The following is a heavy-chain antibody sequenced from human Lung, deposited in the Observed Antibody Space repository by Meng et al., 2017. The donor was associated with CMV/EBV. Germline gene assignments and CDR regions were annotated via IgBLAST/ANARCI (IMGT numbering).Heavy chain of an antibody. CDR2: IIPIFGTA. Sequence: SSVKVSCNSSGCNFSSYAISWVRQAPGQGLEWMGGIIPIFGTANYAQKFQGRVTITTDESTSTAYMELSSLRSEDTAVYYCALFHIAGAGYYYDGTDVWDQGTRVTVS. D-gene: IGHD6-13*01. J-gene: IGHJ6*02. CDR3: ALFHIAGAGYYYDGTDV. V-gene: IGHV1-69*05. CDR1: GCNFSSYA.